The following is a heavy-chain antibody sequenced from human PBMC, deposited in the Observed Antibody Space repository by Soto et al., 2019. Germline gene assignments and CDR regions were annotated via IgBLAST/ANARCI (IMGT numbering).Heavy chain of an antibody. V-gene: IGHV3-30*18. CDR3: AKDRASITIFGVATYAMDV. J-gene: IGHJ6*02. CDR2: ISYDGSNK. CDR1: GFTFSSYG. D-gene: IGHD3-3*01. Sequence: PGGSLRLSCAASGFTFSSYGMHWVRQAPGKGLEWVAVISYDGSNKYYADSVKGRFTISRDNSKNTLYLQMNSLRAEDTAVYYCAKDRASITIFGVATYAMDVWGQGTTVTVSS.